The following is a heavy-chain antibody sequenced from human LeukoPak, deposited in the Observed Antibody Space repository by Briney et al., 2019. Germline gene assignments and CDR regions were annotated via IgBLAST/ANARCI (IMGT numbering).Heavy chain of an antibody. V-gene: IGHV4-39*01. CDR2: IYYSGST. D-gene: IGHD2-8*01. CDR1: GGSISSYY. J-gene: IGHJ3*02. Sequence: SETLSLTCTVSGGSISSYYWGWIRQPPGKGLEWIGSIYYSGSTYYNPSLKSRVTISVDTSKNQFSLKLSSVTAADTAVYYCARQDTKDAFDIWGQGTMVTVSS. CDR3: ARQDTKDAFDI.